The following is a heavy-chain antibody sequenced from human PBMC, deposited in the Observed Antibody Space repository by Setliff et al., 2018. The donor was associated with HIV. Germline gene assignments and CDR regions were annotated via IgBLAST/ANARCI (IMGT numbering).Heavy chain of an antibody. Sequence: PGESLKISCKGSGYSFTSYWIAWVRQMPGKGLECMGIIYPGDSDTRYRPSFRGQVTISADKSTTTAYLDWASLKASDTAMYYCVRYIGAAAGYIAHWGQGTLVTVSS. J-gene: IGHJ1*01. CDR1: GYSFTSYW. CDR2: IYPGDSDT. D-gene: IGHD6-25*01. V-gene: IGHV5-51*01. CDR3: VRYIGAAAGYIAH.